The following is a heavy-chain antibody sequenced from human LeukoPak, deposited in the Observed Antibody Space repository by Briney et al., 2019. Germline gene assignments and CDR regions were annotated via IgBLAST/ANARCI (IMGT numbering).Heavy chain of an antibody. CDR3: ASYDILTGYFDY. CDR1: GGTFSSYA. J-gene: IGHJ4*02. V-gene: IGHV1-69*06. Sequence: ASVKVSCKASGGTFSSYAISWVRQAPGQGLEWMGGIIPIFGTANYAQKFRGRVTITADKSTRTAYMELSSLRSEDTAVYYCASYDILTGYFDYWGQGTLVTVSS. CDR2: IIPIFGTA. D-gene: IGHD3-9*01.